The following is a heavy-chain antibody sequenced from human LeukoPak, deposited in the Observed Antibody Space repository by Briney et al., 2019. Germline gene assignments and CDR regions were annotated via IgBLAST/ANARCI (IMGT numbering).Heavy chain of an antibody. V-gene: IGHV3-23*01. CDR3: AKDVKWELLLDY. CDR1: GLTFSSNA. D-gene: IGHD1-26*01. Sequence: GGSLRLSCPASGLTFSSNAMSWVGKAPGKGLEWVSAISGSGGSTYYADSVKGRFTISRDNSKNTLYLQMNSLRAEDTAVYYCAKDVKWELLLDYWGQGTLVTVSS. CDR2: ISGSGGST. J-gene: IGHJ4*02.